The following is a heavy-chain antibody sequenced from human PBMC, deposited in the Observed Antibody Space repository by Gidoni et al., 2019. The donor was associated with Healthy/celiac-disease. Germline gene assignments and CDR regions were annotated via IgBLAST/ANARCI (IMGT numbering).Heavy chain of an antibody. CDR1: GFTFSSYA. D-gene: IGHD2-15*01. CDR2: ISSNGGST. V-gene: IGHV3-64*01. CDR3: ARRGVD. J-gene: IGHJ4*02. Sequence: EVQLVESGGGLVQTGGSLRLSCAASGFTFSSYAMHWVRQAPGKGLEYVSAISSNGGSTYYANSVKGRFTISRDNSKNTLYLQMGSLRAEDMAVYYCARRGVDWGQGTLVTVSS.